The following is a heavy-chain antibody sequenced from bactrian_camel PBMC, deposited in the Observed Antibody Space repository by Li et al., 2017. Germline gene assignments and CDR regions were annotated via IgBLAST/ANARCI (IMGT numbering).Heavy chain of an antibody. CDR3: TAMRLDGPGTCWDRLTHFDENY. J-gene: IGHJ4*01. V-gene: IGHV3S55*01. Sequence: HVQLVESGGGSVQAGGSLRLSCSASEQTYNYYCMAWFRQAPGKEREGVATIDNDGRTTYADPVKGRFTISRDNRKITLRLEMNSLKPEDTAMYYCTAMRLDGPGTCWDRLTHFDENYRGQGTQVTVS. CDR1: EQTYNYYC. D-gene: IGHD4*01. CDR2: IDNDGRT.